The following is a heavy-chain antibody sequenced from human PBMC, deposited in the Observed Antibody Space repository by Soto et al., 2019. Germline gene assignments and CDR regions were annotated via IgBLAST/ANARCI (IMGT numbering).Heavy chain of an antibody. CDR1: GGSFSGFY. V-gene: IGHV4-34*01. J-gene: IGHJ2*01. Sequence: PSETLSLTCAVHGGSFSGFYWTWIRQPPGKGLEWIGEINHSGSSNYNPPLKSRVTMSLDTSGSQFSLSLNSVTAADTAVYYCARMAGPWYFDLWGRGTLVT. CDR2: INHSGSS. CDR3: ARMAGPWYFDL.